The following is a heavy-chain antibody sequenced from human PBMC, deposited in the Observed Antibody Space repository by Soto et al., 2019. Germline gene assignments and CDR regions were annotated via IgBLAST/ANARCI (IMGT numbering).Heavy chain of an antibody. CDR3: AREEIPSSGYFLDAFDI. CDR2: IYTSGST. V-gene: IGHV4-4*07. D-gene: IGHD3-22*01. CDR1: GGSISSYY. Sequence: SETLSLTCTVSGGSISSYYWSWIRQPAGKGLEWIGRIYTSGSTNYNPSLKSRVTMSVDTSKTQFSLKLSSVTAADTAVYYCAREEIPSSGYFLDAFDIWRQGTMVIVSS. J-gene: IGHJ3*02.